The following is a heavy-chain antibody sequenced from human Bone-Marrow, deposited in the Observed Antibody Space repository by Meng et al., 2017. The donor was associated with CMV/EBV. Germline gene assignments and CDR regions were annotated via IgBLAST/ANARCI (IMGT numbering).Heavy chain of an antibody. Sequence: SETLSLTCTVSGGSVSSGSYYWSWIRQPPGKGLEWIGYIYYSGSTNYNPSLKSRVTISVDTSKNQFSLKLSSVTAADTAVYYCARGPALGPDITGIPYYYYYYGMDVWGQGTTVTVSS. CDR2: IYYSGST. J-gene: IGHJ6*02. CDR1: GGSVSSGSYY. V-gene: IGHV4-61*01. CDR3: ARGPALGPDITGIPYYYYYYGMDV. D-gene: IGHD1-20*01.